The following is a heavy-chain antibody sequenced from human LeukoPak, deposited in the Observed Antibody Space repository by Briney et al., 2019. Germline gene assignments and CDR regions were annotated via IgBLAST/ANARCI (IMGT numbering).Heavy chain of an antibody. CDR3: ARVHDSSGYYYADAFDF. Sequence: PSETLSLTCTVSGGSISSSSYYWGWIRQPPGKGLEWIGSIYYSGSSYYNPSLKSRVTISVDTSKNQFSLKLSSVTAADTAVYYCARVHDSSGYYYADAFDFWGQGTVVTVSS. CDR1: GGSISSSSYY. D-gene: IGHD3-22*01. CDR2: IYYSGSS. V-gene: IGHV4-39*07. J-gene: IGHJ3*01.